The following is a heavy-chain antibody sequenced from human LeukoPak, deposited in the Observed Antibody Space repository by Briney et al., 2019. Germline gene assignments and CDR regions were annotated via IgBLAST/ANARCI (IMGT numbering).Heavy chain of an antibody. CDR3: ARVRRGSDYYGMDV. CDR1: GYTFTDYY. V-gene: IGHV1-2*04. J-gene: IGHJ6*02. CDR2: INPNNGGT. D-gene: IGHD1-26*01. Sequence: GASVKVSCKASGYTFTDYYLHWVRQAPGQGLEWMGWINPNNGGTNYAQKFQGWVTMTRDTSISTAYMELSRLRSDDTAVYYCARVRRGSDYYGMDVWGQGTTVTVSS.